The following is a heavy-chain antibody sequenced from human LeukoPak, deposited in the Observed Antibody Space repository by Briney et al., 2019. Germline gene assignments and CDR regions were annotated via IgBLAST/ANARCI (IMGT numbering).Heavy chain of an antibody. D-gene: IGHD3-16*02. CDR2: IIPIFGTA. J-gene: IGHJ6*02. Sequence: SVKVSCKASGGTFSSYAISWVRQAPGQGLEWMGGIIPIFGTANYAQKFQGRVTITTDESTSTAYMELSSLRSDDTAVYYCARVGYTRGPLPYGMDVWGQGTTVTV. CDR1: GGTFSSYA. V-gene: IGHV1-69*05. CDR3: ARVGYTRGPLPYGMDV.